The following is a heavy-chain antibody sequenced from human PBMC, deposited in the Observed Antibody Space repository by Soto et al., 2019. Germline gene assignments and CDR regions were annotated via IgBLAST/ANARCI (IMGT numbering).Heavy chain of an antibody. D-gene: IGHD1-26*01. J-gene: IGHJ4*02. CDR3: AKDQGGAFDY. CDR1: GFTFSSYG. CDR2: ISYDGSNK. Sequence: GGSLRLSCAASGFTFSSYGMHWVRQAPGKGLEWVAVISYDGSNKYYADSVKGRFTISRDNSKNTLYLQMNSLRAEETAVYYCAKDQGGAFDYWGQGTLVTVSS. V-gene: IGHV3-30*18.